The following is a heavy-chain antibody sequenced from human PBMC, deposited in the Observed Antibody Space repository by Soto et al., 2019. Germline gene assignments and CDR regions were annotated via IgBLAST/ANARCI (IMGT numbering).Heavy chain of an antibody. V-gene: IGHV3-23*01. CDR3: AKATTNGGWFNPFDS. CDR2: LSGSGTST. J-gene: IGHJ4*02. CDR1: GFSFVNYA. D-gene: IGHD6-19*01. Sequence: PGGSLRLSCAASGFSFVNYAMNWVRQAPGKGLEWVSGLSGSGTSTYYADSVKGRFTISRDNSRDTLFLQMNSLTADDTAVYYCAKATTNGGWFNPFDSWGQRALVTVSS.